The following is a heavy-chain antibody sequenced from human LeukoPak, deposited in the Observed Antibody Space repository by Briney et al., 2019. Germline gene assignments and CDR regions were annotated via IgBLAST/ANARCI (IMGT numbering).Heavy chain of an antibody. Sequence: GGSLRLSCAASGFTFDDYAMHWVRQAPGKGLEWVSGISWSSATIGYADSVKGRFTISRDNAKNSLYLQMNSLGAEDTALYYCAKDMETTVVTPTFDYWGQGTLVTVSS. CDR3: AKDMETTVVTPTFDY. V-gene: IGHV3-9*01. D-gene: IGHD4-23*01. CDR2: ISWSSATI. CDR1: GFTFDDYA. J-gene: IGHJ4*02.